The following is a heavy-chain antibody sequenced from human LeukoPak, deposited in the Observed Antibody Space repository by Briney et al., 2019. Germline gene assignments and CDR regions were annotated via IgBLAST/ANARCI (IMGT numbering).Heavy chain of an antibody. CDR1: GGTFISYA. Sequence: ASVKVSCKASGGTFISYAISWVRQAPGQGLEWMGGIIPIFGTANYAQKFQGRVTITADESTSTAYMELSSLRSEDTAVYYCARDRTLPDSRAGDAFDIWGQGTMVTVSS. D-gene: IGHD3-22*01. CDR2: IIPIFGTA. CDR3: ARDRTLPDSRAGDAFDI. J-gene: IGHJ3*02. V-gene: IGHV1-69*13.